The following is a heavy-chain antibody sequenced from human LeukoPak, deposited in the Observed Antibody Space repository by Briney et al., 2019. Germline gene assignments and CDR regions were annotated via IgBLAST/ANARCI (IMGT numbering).Heavy chain of an antibody. J-gene: IGHJ4*02. D-gene: IGHD2-15*01. CDR2: IIPIFGTA. Sequence: GASVKVSCKASGGTFSSYAISWVRQAPGQGLEWMGKIIPIFGTANYAQKFQGRVTITADESTRTAYMELSSLRFEDTAVYYCARGCSADTCPFDYWGQGTLVTVSS. CDR1: GGTFSSYA. CDR3: ARGCSADTCPFDY. V-gene: IGHV1-69*13.